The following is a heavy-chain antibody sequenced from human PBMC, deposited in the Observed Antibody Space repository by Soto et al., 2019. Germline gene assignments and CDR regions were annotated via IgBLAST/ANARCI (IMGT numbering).Heavy chain of an antibody. V-gene: IGHV4-59*08. CDR1: GGSISSYY. J-gene: IGHJ4*02. CDR2: IYYSGST. Sequence: SETLSLTCTVSGGSISSYYWSWIRQPPGKGLEWIGYIYYSGSTNYNPSLKSRVTISVDTSKNQLSLTLSSVTAADTAVYYCARHEFRDTAMVTFDYWGQGTLVTVSS. CDR3: ARHEFRDTAMVTFDY. D-gene: IGHD5-18*01.